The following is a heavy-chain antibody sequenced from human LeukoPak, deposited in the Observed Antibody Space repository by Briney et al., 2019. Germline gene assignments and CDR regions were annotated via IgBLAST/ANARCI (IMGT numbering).Heavy chain of an antibody. Sequence: PSETLSLTCTVSGGSISSYYWSWIRQPPGKGLEWIGRIYTSGSTNYNPSLKSRVTISVDTSKNQFSLKLSSVTAADTAVYYCARITYYDFWSGYYTFDYWGQGTLVTVSS. V-gene: IGHV4-4*08. CDR2: IYTSGST. J-gene: IGHJ4*02. CDR3: ARITYYDFWSGYYTFDY. D-gene: IGHD3-3*01. CDR1: GGSISSYY.